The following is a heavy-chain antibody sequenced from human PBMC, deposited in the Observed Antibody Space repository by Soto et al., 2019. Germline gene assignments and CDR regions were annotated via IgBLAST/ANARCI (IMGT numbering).Heavy chain of an antibody. D-gene: IGHD3-10*01. CDR2: IIPIFGTA. V-gene: IGHV1-69*13. CDR1: GGTFSSYA. CDR3: ARDRYYGSGSYTHYYGMDV. J-gene: IGHJ6*02. Sequence: ASVKVSCKASGGTFSSYAISCVRQAPGQGLEWMGGIIPIFGTANYAQKFQGRVTITADQSTSTAYMELSSLRSEDTAVYYCARDRYYGSGSYTHYYGMDVWGQGTTVTVSS.